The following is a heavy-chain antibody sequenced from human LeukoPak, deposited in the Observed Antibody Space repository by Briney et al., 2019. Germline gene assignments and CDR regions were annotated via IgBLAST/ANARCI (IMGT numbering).Heavy chain of an antibody. CDR3: AKDRGTILRYFDWSDINAFDI. CDR2: ISGSGGST. CDR1: GFTFSTYA. Sequence: PGGSLRLSCAASGFTFSTYAMTWVRQAPGKGLEWISAISGSGGSTYYADSVKGRFTISRDNSKNTLYLQMNSLRAEDTAVYYCAKDRGTILRYFDWSDINAFDIWGQGTMVTVSS. D-gene: IGHD3-9*01. V-gene: IGHV3-23*01. J-gene: IGHJ3*02.